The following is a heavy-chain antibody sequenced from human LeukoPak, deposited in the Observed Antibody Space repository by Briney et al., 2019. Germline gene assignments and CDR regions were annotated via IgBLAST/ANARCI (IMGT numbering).Heavy chain of an antibody. V-gene: IGHV4-39*07. CDR1: GGSISSYY. Sequence: SETLSLTCTVSGGSISSYYWGWIRQPPGKGLEWIGSIYYSGSTYYNPSLKSRVTISVDTSKNQFSLKLSSVTAADTAVYYCARDKTWNDVMVYNWFDPWGQGTLVTVSS. J-gene: IGHJ5*02. CDR2: IYYSGST. CDR3: ARDKTWNDVMVYNWFDP. D-gene: IGHD1-1*01.